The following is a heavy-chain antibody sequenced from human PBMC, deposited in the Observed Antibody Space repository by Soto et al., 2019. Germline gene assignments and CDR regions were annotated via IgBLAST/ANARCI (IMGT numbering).Heavy chain of an antibody. V-gene: IGHV5-51*01. CDR2: IYPGDSDT. Sequence: GESLKISCKGSGYSFTSYWIGWVRQMPGKGLEWMGIIYPGDSDTRYSPSFQGQVTISADKSISTAYLQWSSLKASDTAMYYCARQSSSTAYDILTGYYPFDYWGQGTLVTVSS. D-gene: IGHD3-9*01. J-gene: IGHJ4*02. CDR3: ARQSSSTAYDILTGYYPFDY. CDR1: GYSFTSYW.